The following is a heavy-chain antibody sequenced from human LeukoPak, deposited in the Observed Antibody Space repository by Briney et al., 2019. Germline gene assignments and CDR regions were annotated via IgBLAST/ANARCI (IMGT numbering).Heavy chain of an antibody. J-gene: IGHJ4*02. Sequence: SETLSLTCTVSGGSIRSSSYYWGWIRQTPGKGLEWIGSIYYSGSTNYNPSLKSRVTISVDTSKNQFSLKMTSVTAADTAVYYCARRGYYYGGSGYYYFDYWGQGTLVTVSS. CDR3: ARRGYYYGGSGYYYFDY. D-gene: IGHD3-22*01. CDR1: GGSIRSSSYY. CDR2: IYYSGST. V-gene: IGHV4-39*07.